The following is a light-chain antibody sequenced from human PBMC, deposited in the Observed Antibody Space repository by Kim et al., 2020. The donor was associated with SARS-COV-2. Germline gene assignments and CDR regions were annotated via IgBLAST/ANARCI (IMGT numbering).Light chain of an antibody. J-gene: IGKJ1*01. V-gene: IGKV1-39*01. CDR1: QSVSGW. Sequence: DIQMTQSPSSLSASVGDRVTITCRASQSVSGWLNWYQQKPGKAPHLLIYRTSTLQTGVPPRFSGSASGTGFTLTINTLQPEDFATYYCQQSYNCPRTFGQGTKVDIK. CDR2: RTS. CDR3: QQSYNCPRT.